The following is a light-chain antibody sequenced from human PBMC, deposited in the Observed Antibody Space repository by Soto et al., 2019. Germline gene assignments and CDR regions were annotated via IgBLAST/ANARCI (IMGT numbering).Light chain of an antibody. CDR2: WAS. CDR1: QSVLYSSNNKNY. Sequence: DIMMTQSPDSLAVSLGERATINCKSSQSVLYSSNNKNYLAWYQQKPGQPPKLLIYWASTRESGVPDRFSGSGSGTDFTLTISSLQAEDVAVYYCQQYYSTRTFGQGTKVEIK. CDR3: QQYYSTRT. J-gene: IGKJ1*01. V-gene: IGKV4-1*01.